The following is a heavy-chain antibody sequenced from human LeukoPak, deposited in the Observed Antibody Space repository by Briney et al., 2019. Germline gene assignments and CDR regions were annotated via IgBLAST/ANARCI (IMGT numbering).Heavy chain of an antibody. CDR2: ISGSGGST. D-gene: IGHD6-13*01. Sequence: PGGSPRLSCAASGFTFSSYAMSWVRQAPGKGLEWVSAISGSGGSTYYADSVKGRFTISRDNSKNTLYLQMNSLRAEDTAVYYCAKGNSSSWYAPLDYWGQGTLVTVPS. CDR1: GFTFSSYA. V-gene: IGHV3-23*01. CDR3: AKGNSSSWYAPLDY. J-gene: IGHJ4*02.